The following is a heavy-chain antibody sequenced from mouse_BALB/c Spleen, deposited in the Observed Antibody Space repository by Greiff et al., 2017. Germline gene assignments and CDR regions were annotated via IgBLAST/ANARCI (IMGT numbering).Heavy chain of an antibody. J-gene: IGHJ3*01. Sequence: VQLQQSGPELVKPGASVKMSRKASGYTFTSYVMHWVKQKPGQGLEWIGYINPYNDGTKYNEKFKGKATLTSDKSSSTAYMELSSLTSEDSAVYYCAPSMSTTSGAWFAYWGQGTLVTVSA. V-gene: IGHV1-14*01. CDR1: GYTFTSYV. CDR3: APSMSTTSGAWFAY. CDR2: INPYNDGT. D-gene: IGHD2-4*01.